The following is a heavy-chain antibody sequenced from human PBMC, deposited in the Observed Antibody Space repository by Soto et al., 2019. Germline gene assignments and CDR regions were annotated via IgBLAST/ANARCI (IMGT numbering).Heavy chain of an antibody. D-gene: IGHD6-6*01. Sequence: GGSLRLSCAASGFIFSDYWMSWVRQAPGKGLEWVANIKEDGSERFYVDSVKGRFTISRDNARNSLNLQMDSLGAEDTAVYYCARSTGARPYFFHYGLDVWGQGTTVTVSS. V-gene: IGHV3-7*03. CDR3: ARSTGARPYFFHYGLDV. J-gene: IGHJ6*02. CDR2: IKEDGSER. CDR1: GFIFSDYW.